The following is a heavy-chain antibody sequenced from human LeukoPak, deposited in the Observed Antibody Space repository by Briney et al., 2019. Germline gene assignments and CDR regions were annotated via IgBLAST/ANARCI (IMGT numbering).Heavy chain of an antibody. D-gene: IGHD3-16*02. CDR2: IYYSGST. Sequence: SETLSLTCTVSGGSISSYYWSWIRQPPGKGLEWIGYIYYSGSTNYNPSLKSRVTISVDTSKNQFSLKLSSVTAADTAVYYCARGKSSYDYVWGSYRYPAIFDYWGQGTLVAVSS. J-gene: IGHJ4*02. CDR3: ARGKSSYDYVWGSYRYPAIFDY. V-gene: IGHV4-59*01. CDR1: GGSISSYY.